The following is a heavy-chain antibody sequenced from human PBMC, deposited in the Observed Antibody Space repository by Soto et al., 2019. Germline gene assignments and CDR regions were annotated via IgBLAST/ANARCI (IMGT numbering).Heavy chain of an antibody. CDR2: INPSGGST. Sequence: ALVKVSCKASGYTFTSYYMHWVRQAPGQGLEWMGIINPSGGSTSYAQKFQGRVTMTRDTSTSTVYMELSSLRSEDTAVYYCARDSTLGITMIVVPPDYWGQGTLVTVSS. J-gene: IGHJ4*02. CDR3: ARDSTLGITMIVVPPDY. D-gene: IGHD3-22*01. V-gene: IGHV1-46*01. CDR1: GYTFTSYY.